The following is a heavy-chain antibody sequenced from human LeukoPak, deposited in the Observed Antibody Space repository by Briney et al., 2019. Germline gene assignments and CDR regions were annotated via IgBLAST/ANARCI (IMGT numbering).Heavy chain of an antibody. V-gene: IGHV1-58*02. CDR1: GFTFTSSA. Sequence: SVKVSCKASGFTFTSSAMQWVRQARGQRLEWIGWIVVGSGNTNYAQKFQERVTITRDMSTSTAYMELSSLRSEDTAVYYCAAVAVAGIEDQFDYWGQGTLVTVSS. CDR3: AAVAVAGIEDQFDY. D-gene: IGHD6-19*01. J-gene: IGHJ4*02. CDR2: IVVGSGNT.